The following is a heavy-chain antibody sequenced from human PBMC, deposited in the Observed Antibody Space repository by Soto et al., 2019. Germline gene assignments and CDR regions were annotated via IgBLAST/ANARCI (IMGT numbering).Heavy chain of an antibody. CDR1: GFTFSDHY. Sequence: VRLSCAASGFTFSDHYMDWVRQAPGKGLEWVGRTRNKANSYTTEYAASVKGRFTISRDDSKNSLYLQMNSLKTEDTAVYYCARGGYSSSWYYYYYGMDVWGQGTTVTVSS. J-gene: IGHJ6*02. CDR2: TRNKANSYTT. V-gene: IGHV3-72*01. D-gene: IGHD6-13*01. CDR3: ARGGYSSSWYYYYYGMDV.